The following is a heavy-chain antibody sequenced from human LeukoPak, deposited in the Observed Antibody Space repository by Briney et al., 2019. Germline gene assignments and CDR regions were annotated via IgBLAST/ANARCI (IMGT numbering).Heavy chain of an antibody. CDR2: IIPILGIA. CDR3: HRIVAAAGGDY. D-gene: IGHD6-13*01. V-gene: IGHV1-69*04. Sequence: SVKVSCKASGGTFSSYAISWVRQAPGQGLEWMGRIIPILGIANYAQKFQGRVTITADKSTSTAYMELSSLRSEDTAVYYCHRIVAAAGGDYWGQGTLVTVSS. CDR1: GGTFSSYA. J-gene: IGHJ4*02.